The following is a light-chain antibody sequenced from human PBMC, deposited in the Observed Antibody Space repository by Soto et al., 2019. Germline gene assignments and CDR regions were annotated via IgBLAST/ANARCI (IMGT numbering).Light chain of an antibody. J-gene: IGKJ4*01. Sequence: EIVLTQSPGTLSLSPGERATLSCRASQTVRTNYLAWFQHKPGQPPRLLIYGASSSATGIPDRLSGSGSGTDFTLPINKLAPEDFAVYFWQQYSYSPLTFGGGDNVEIK. CDR3: QQYSYSPLT. CDR1: QTVRTNY. V-gene: IGKV3-20*01. CDR2: GAS.